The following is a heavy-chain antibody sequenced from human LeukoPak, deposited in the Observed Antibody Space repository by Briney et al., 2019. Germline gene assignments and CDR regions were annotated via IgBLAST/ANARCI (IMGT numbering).Heavy chain of an antibody. J-gene: IGHJ5*02. D-gene: IGHD1-14*01. V-gene: IGHV1-69*04. Sequence: ASVKVSCKASGGTFSSYTISWVRRAPGQGLEWMGRIIPILGIANYAQKFQGRVTITADKSTSTAYMELSSLRSEDTAVYYCARDTITGNWFDPWGQGTLVTVSS. CDR2: IIPILGIA. CDR1: GGTFSSYT. CDR3: ARDTITGNWFDP.